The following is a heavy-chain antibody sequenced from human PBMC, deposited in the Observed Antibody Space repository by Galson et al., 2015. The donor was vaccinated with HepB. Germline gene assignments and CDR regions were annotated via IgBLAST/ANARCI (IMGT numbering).Heavy chain of an antibody. J-gene: IGHJ4*02. CDR1: GYTFTSYG. CDR2: ISAYNGNT. V-gene: IGHV1-18*01. CDR3: ARGGEYYDFLSGYVSYFDY. D-gene: IGHD3-3*01. Sequence: SVKVSCKASGYTFTSYGISWVRQAPGQGLEWMGWISAYNGNTNYAQKSQGRLTMTTDKSTTTAYMELRSLRYDDTAVYYCARGGEYYDFLSGYVSYFDYWGQGTLVTVSS.